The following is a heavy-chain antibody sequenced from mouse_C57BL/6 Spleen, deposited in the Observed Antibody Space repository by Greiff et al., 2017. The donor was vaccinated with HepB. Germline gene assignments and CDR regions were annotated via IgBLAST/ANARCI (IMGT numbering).Heavy chain of an antibody. Sequence: EVQLVESGGGLVKPGGSLKLSCAASGFTFSSYAMSWVRQTPEKRLEWVATISAGGSYTYYPDNVKGRFTISRDNAKNHLYLQMSHLKSEDTAMYYCARSPYGSSYEFAYWGQGTLVTVSA. CDR3: ARSPYGSSYEFAY. D-gene: IGHD1-1*01. CDR2: ISAGGSYT. J-gene: IGHJ3*01. V-gene: IGHV5-4*01. CDR1: GFTFSSYA.